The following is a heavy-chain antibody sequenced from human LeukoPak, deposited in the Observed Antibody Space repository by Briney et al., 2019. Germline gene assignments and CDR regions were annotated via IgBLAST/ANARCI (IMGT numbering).Heavy chain of an antibody. CDR3: ARDRITMVRGSFDY. J-gene: IGHJ4*02. CDR2: FDPEDGET. CDR1: GYTLTELS. D-gene: IGHD3-10*01. V-gene: IGHV1-24*01. Sequence: ASVKVSCKVSGYTLTELSMHWVRQAPGKGLEWMGGFDPEDGETIYAQKFQGRVTMTEDTSTDTAYMELRSLRSDDTAVYYCARDRITMVRGSFDYWGQGTLVTVSS.